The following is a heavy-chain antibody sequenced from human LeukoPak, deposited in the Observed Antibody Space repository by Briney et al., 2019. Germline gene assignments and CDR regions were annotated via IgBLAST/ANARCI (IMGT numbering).Heavy chain of an antibody. D-gene: IGHD3-3*01. Sequence: SQTLSLTCTVSGGSISSGGYSWSWIRQHPGKGLEWIGYIYYSGSTYYNPSLKSRVTISVDTSKNQFSLKLSSVTAADTAVYYCVRAPAQYDFWSGYYTEPKYYFDYWGQGTLVTVSS. CDR2: IYYSGST. V-gene: IGHV4-31*03. CDR3: VRAPAQYDFWSGYYTEPKYYFDY. J-gene: IGHJ4*02. CDR1: GGSISSGGYS.